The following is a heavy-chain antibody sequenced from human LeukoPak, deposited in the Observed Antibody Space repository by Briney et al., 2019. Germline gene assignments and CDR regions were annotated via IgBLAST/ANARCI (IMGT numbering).Heavy chain of an antibody. J-gene: IGHJ4*02. V-gene: IGHV4-34*11. CDR1: GGSFSGYY. Sequence: SETLSLTCAVYGGSFSGYYWSWIRQPPGKGLEWIGNIYYSGSANHNPSLKSRVTIPRDTSKNQFSLKLTSVTTADTAVYYCARAGGVKTAALDLDYWGQGTLVTVSS. CDR3: ARAGGVKTAALDLDY. D-gene: IGHD6-25*01. CDR2: IYYSGSA.